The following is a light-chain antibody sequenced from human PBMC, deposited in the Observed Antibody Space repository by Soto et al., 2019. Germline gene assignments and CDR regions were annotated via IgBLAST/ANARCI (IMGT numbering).Light chain of an antibody. CDR2: GAS. J-gene: IGKJ1*01. Sequence: EIVLTQSPGTLSLSPGERATLSCRASQSISSSYFAWYQHKPGQAPRLLFYGASSRATGIPDRFSGSGSGADFTLTISRLEPEDFAVYYCQDYGSSPTFGQGTKVEIK. CDR1: QSISSSY. CDR3: QDYGSSPT. V-gene: IGKV3-20*01.